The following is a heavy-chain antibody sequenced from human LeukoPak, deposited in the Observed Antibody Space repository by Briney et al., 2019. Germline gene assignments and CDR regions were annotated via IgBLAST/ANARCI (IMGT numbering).Heavy chain of an antibody. CDR3: VRDGANWEEPNDAFDT. CDR1: GASITSCY. J-gene: IGHJ3*02. Sequence: PSETLSLTCAVSGASITSCYWSWVRQSAGKGLEWIGRLYTTGTTNYNPSLKSRVTMSGDSSKNQLSLTLTSVTAADTAVYYCVRDGANWEEPNDAFDTWGKGTLVTVSS. D-gene: IGHD1-26*01. CDR2: LYTTGTT. V-gene: IGHV4-4*07.